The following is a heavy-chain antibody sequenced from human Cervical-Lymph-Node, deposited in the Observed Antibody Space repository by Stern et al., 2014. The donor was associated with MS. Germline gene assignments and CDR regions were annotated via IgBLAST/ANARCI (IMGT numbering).Heavy chain of an antibody. CDR1: GYSFTNYW. CDR2: IYPSDSDT. Sequence: VQLVESGAEVKKPGESLKISCKTAGYSFTNYWIGWVRQMPGKGLEWMGIIYPSDSDTRHSPSCQGKVIISADKSIGAAYLQWRSLKASDSGIYYCARGAPPENWGQGTLVTVSS. V-gene: IGHV5-51*03. J-gene: IGHJ4*02. CDR3: ARGAPPEN. D-gene: IGHD1-26*01.